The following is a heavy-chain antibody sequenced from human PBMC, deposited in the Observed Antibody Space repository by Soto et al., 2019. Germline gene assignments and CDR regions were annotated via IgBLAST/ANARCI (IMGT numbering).Heavy chain of an antibody. CDR1: GYSFTSYW. J-gene: IGHJ6*02. Sequence: GESLKISCKGSGYSFTSYWIGWVRQMPGKGLEWMGIIYPGDSDTSYSPSFQGQVTISADKSISTAYLQWSSLKASDTAMYYCARTDMVRGVIIDSYYYYGMDVWGQGTTVTVSS. CDR3: ARTDMVRGVIIDSYYYYGMDV. D-gene: IGHD3-10*01. V-gene: IGHV5-51*01. CDR2: IYPGDSDT.